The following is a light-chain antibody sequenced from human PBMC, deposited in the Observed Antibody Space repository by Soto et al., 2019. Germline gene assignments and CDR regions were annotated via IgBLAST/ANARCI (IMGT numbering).Light chain of an antibody. CDR1: QSLGGN. Sequence: EIVMTQSPATLAVSPGDTATLSCRASQSLGGNLAWYQQKPGQAPRLLIFRASSRAKGVPARFSASGSGTEFTLTISSLQPEDFATYYCQQLNSYSIVTFGPGTKVDIK. J-gene: IGKJ3*01. V-gene: IGKV3-15*01. CDR2: RAS. CDR3: QQLNSYSIVT.